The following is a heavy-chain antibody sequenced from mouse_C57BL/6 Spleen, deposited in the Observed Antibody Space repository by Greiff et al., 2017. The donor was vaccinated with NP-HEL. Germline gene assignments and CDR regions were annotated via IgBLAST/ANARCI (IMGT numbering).Heavy chain of an antibody. V-gene: IGHV5-17*01. CDR1: GFTFSDYG. CDR2: ISSGSSTI. D-gene: IGHD1-1*01. CDR3: ARHYYGSSPDAMDY. J-gene: IGHJ4*01. Sequence: EVQGVESGGGLVKPGGSLKLSCAASGFTFSDYGMHWVRQAPEKGLEWVAYISSGSSTIYSADTVKGRFTISRDNAKNTLFLQMTSLRSEDTAMYYCARHYYGSSPDAMDYWGQGTSVTVSS.